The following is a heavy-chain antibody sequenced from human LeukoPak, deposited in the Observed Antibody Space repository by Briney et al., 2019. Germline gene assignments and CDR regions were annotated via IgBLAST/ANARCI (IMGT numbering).Heavy chain of an antibody. CDR1: GGSISSGSYY. J-gene: IGHJ4*02. CDR3: ARGSTPKTSPGDY. Sequence: SQTLSLXCTVSGGSISSGSYYWSWIRQPPAKGLEWIGEINHSGITNYNPSLKSRVTISVDTSKNQFSLKLSSVTAADTAVYYCARGSTPKTSPGDYWGQGTLVTVSS. V-gene: IGHV4-39*07. CDR2: INHSGIT.